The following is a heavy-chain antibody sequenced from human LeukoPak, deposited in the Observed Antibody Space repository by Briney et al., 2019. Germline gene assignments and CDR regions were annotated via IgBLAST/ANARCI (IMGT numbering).Heavy chain of an antibody. CDR1: GGSISSSNW. J-gene: IGHJ3*02. CDR2: ISHSGST. Sequence: SGTLSLTCDVSGGSISSSNWWSWVRQPPGMGLEWIGEISHSGSTNYNPSLKSGVTISVDKSENQFSLKMSSVTAADTAVYYCARVGIYYYGSGALDAFDIWGQGTMVAVSS. D-gene: IGHD3-10*01. CDR3: ARVGIYYYGSGALDAFDI. V-gene: IGHV4-4*02.